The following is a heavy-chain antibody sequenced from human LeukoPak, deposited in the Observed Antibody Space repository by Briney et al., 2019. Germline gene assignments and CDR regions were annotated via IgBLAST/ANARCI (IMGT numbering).Heavy chain of an antibody. J-gene: IGHJ4*02. CDR1: GFTVSSNY. D-gene: IGHD2-15*01. V-gene: IGHV3-66*01. CDR3: ARDVLPYCSGGSCTIDY. CDR2: IYSGGST. Sequence: GGSLRLSCAASGFTVSSNYMSWVRQAPGKGLEWVSVIYSGGSTYYADSVKGRFTISRDNSKNTLYLQMNSLRAEDTAVYYCARDVLPYCSGGSCTIDYWGQGTMVTVSS.